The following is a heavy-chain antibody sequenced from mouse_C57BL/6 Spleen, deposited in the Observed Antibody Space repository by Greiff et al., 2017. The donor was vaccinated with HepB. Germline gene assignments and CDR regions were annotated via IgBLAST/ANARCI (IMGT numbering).Heavy chain of an antibody. CDR3: ASFYYGNYEGYFDV. D-gene: IGHD2-1*01. V-gene: IGHV14-2*01. CDR1: GFNIKDYY. J-gene: IGHJ1*03. Sequence: VQLQQSGAELVKPGASVKLSCTASGFNIKDYYMHWVKQRTEQGLEWIGRIDPEDGETKYAPKSQGKATITADTSSNTAYLQLSSLTSEDTAVYYCASFYYGNYEGYFDVWGTGTTVTVSS. CDR2: IDPEDGET.